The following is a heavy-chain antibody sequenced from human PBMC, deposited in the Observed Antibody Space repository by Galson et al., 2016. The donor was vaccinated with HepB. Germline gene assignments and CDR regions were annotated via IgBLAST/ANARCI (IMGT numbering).Heavy chain of an antibody. V-gene: IGHV3-7*01. CDR3: LGGGR. Sequence: SLRLSCAASGFTFSNYWMSWVRQAPGKGLEWVANIKEDGSEKFYVDSVRGRFAISTDISRDNANRSLYLQMHSLRVEDTAVYYCLGGGRWGQGTMVTVSS. D-gene: IGHD1-26*01. J-gene: IGHJ3*01. CDR1: GFTFSNYW. CDR2: IKEDGSEK.